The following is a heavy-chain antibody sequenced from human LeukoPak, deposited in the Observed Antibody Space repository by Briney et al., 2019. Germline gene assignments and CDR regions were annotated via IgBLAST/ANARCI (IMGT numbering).Heavy chain of an antibody. V-gene: IGHV1-69*13. Sequence: SVKVSCKASGGTFSSYAISWVRQAPGQGLEWMGRIIPIFGTANYAQKFQGRVTITADESTSTAYMELSSLRSEDTAVYYCARVVRGWSGYYSPFDYWGQGTLVTVSS. CDR3: ARVVRGWSGYYSPFDY. CDR1: GGTFSSYA. J-gene: IGHJ4*02. D-gene: IGHD3-3*01. CDR2: IIPIFGTA.